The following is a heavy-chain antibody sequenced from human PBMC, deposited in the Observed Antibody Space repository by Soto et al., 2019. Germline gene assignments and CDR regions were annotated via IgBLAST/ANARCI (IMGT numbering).Heavy chain of an antibody. CDR3: VREMLTRSGPQNFFHY. D-gene: IGHD6-25*01. Sequence: ASVKVSCKASGYTFTSYGIIWVRQAPGQGLEWMGYISPNSGATTYAQNLQGRLTLTTDTSTSTAYMELRSLSSDDTAIYYCVREMLTRSGPQNFFHYWGPGALVSVSS. CDR2: ISPNSGAT. CDR1: GYTFTSYG. J-gene: IGHJ4*02. V-gene: IGHV1-18*01.